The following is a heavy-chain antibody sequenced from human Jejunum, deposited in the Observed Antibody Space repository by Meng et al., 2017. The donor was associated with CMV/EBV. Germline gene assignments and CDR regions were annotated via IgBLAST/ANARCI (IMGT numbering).Heavy chain of an antibody. CDR3: ARGHTISAVYFDY. CDR2: IDAGNGNT. J-gene: IGHJ4*02. CDR1: GYTFTSFP. V-gene: IGHV1-3*01. D-gene: IGHD2-2*02. Sequence: QGQLVKSGDEVRKPGASVKVSCKASGYTFTSFPSSTVDWVRQAPGQMLEWMGWIDAGNGNTKYSQKFQGRVTITRDTSATTACMELSSLRSEDTAVYYCARGHTISAVYFDYWGQGTLVTVSS.